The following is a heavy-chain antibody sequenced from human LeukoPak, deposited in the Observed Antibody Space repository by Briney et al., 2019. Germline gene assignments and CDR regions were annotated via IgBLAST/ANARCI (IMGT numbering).Heavy chain of an antibody. D-gene: IGHD3-10*01. V-gene: IGHV3-21*01. CDR1: GFTFSSYS. CDR3: ARDNDAMVRDPNWFDP. CDR2: ISSSSSYI. Sequence: GGSLRLSCAASGFTFSSYSMNWVRQAPGKGLEWVSSISSSSSYIYYADSVKGRFTISRDNAKTSLYLQMNSLRAEDTAVYYCARDNDAMVRDPNWFDPWGQGTLVTVPS. J-gene: IGHJ5*02.